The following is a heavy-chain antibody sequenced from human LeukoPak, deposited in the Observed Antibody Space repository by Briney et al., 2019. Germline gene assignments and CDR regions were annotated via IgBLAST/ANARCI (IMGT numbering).Heavy chain of an antibody. CDR1: GGSISSYY. D-gene: IGHD6-19*01. CDR3: ARDPPRTRSGWFTGYYYYMDV. Sequence: SETLSLTCTVSGGSISSYYWSWIRQPPGKGLEWIGYIYYSGSTNYNPSLKSRVTISVDTSKNQFSLKLRSVTAADTAVYYCARDPPRTRSGWFTGYYYYMDVWGKGTTVTVSS. V-gene: IGHV4-59*12. J-gene: IGHJ6*03. CDR2: IYYSGST.